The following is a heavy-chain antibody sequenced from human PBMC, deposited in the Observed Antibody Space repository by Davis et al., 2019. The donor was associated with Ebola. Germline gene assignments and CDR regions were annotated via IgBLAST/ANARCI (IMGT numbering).Heavy chain of an antibody. CDR1: GYTFTSYG. D-gene: IGHD2-2*01. CDR2: ISAYNGNT. V-gene: IGHV1-18*04. Sequence: ASVKVSCKASGYTFTSYGISWVRQAPGQGLEWMGWISAYNGNTNYAQKLQGRVTMTTDTSTSTAYMELRSLRSDDTAVYYCARPPLGYCSSTSCYYYYYGMDVWGQGTTVTVSS. J-gene: IGHJ6*02. CDR3: ARPPLGYCSSTSCYYYYYGMDV.